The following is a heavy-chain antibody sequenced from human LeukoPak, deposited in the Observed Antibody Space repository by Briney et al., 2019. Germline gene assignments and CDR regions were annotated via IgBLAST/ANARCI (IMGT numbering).Heavy chain of an antibody. Sequence: KASETLPLTCAVYGGSFSGYYWSWIRQPPGKGLEWIGEINHSGSTNYNPSLKSRVTISVDTSKNQFSLKLSSVTAADTAVYYCARGQGGWFDYWGQGTLVTVSS. J-gene: IGHJ4*02. D-gene: IGHD6-19*01. CDR1: GGSFSGYY. CDR2: INHSGST. V-gene: IGHV4-34*01. CDR3: ARGQGGWFDY.